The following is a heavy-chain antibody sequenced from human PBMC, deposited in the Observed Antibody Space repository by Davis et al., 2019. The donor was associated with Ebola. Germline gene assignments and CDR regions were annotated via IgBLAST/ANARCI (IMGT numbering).Heavy chain of an antibody. Sequence: GESLKISCAASGFTFASYAMSWVRQAPGKGLEWVSGISGSGDSTYYADSVRGRFTVSRDKSKNTLYLQMNSLRAEDTAVYYCARDNSNTHWPFYFDYWGQGTLVTVSS. D-gene: IGHD2/OR15-2a*01. V-gene: IGHV3-23*01. J-gene: IGHJ4*02. CDR2: ISGSGDST. CDR3: ARDNSNTHWPFYFDY. CDR1: GFTFASYA.